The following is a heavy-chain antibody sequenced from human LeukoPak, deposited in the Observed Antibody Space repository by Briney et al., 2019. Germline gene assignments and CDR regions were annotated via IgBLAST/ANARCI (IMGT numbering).Heavy chain of an antibody. V-gene: IGHV4-59*08. CDR1: GGSISSYY. D-gene: IGHD3-10*01. Sequence: SETLSLTCTVSGGSISSYYWSWIRQPPGKGLEWIGYIYYSGSTNYNPSLKRRVTLAVDTTKKQFSLMLSVVAAAATADYCWARQLRWCGVLPDLYYYGMDVWGQGTTVTVSS. CDR2: IYYSGST. CDR3: ARQLRWCGVLPDLYYYGMDV. J-gene: IGHJ6*02.